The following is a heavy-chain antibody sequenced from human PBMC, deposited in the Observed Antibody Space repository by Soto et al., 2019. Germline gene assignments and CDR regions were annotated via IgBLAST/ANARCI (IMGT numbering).Heavy chain of an antibody. Sequence: QVQLVQSGAEVKKPGASVKVSCKASGYTFNTYSISWVRQAPAQGLEWMGWISGYNGDTHYAQKFQGRVTMTTDTSTSTAYMELRSLRSDDTAMYYCARENVLSYVDTAMVDYFDYWGQGTLVTVSS. CDR2: ISGYNGDT. V-gene: IGHV1-18*01. J-gene: IGHJ4*02. CDR3: ARENVLSYVDTAMVDYFDY. D-gene: IGHD5-18*01. CDR1: GYTFNTYS.